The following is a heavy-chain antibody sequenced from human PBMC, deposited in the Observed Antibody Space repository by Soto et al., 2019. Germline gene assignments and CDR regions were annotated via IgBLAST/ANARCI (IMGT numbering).Heavy chain of an antibody. CDR1: GFTFSIYG. CDR3: ANEGFGGYGMDV. D-gene: IGHD3-10*01. J-gene: IGHJ6*02. CDR2: ISYDGSNK. V-gene: IGHV3-30*18. Sequence: PGGSLRLSCAASGFTFSIYGMHWVRQAPGKGLEWVAVISYDGSNKYYADSVKGRFTISRDNSKNTLYLQMNSLRAEDTAVYYCANEGFGGYGMDVWGQGTTVTVSS.